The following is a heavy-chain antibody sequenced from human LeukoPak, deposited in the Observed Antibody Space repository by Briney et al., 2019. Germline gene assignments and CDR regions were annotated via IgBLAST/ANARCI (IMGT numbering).Heavy chain of an antibody. J-gene: IGHJ4*02. V-gene: IGHV1-46*01. CDR1: GYTFTSYY. CDR3: AVPIQLWQRRHDY. CDR2: INPSGGST. Sequence: ASVKVSCKASGYTFTSYYMHWVRQAPGQGLEWMGIINPSGGSTSYAQKFQGRVTMTRDTSTSTVYMELSSLGSEDTAVYYCAVPIQLWQRRHDYWGQGTLVTVSS. D-gene: IGHD5-18*01.